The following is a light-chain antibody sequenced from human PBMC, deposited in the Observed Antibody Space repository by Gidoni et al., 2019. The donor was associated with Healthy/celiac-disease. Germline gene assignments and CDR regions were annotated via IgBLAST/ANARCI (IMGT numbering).Light chain of an antibody. Sequence: QSALTQPRSVSGSPGQSVTISCTGTSSDVGGYNYVSWYQQHPGKAPKLMIYDVSKRPSGVPDRFSGSKSGNTGCLTISGLQAEDEADYYCCSYAGSYTLYVFGTGTKVTVL. V-gene: IGLV2-11*01. CDR2: DVS. CDR1: SSDVGGYNY. CDR3: CSYAGSYTLYV. J-gene: IGLJ1*01.